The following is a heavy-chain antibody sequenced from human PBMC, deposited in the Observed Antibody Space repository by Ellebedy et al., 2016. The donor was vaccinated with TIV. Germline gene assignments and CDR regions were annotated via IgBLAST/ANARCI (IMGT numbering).Heavy chain of an antibody. CDR1: GFTFSPYS. Sequence: GESLKISCAASGFTFSPYSMNWVRQAPGKGLEWVSYISGSSLSKYYADSVQGRFTISRDNAKNSLYLQINSLTAEDTAVYYCARDMAWGNERVNDAFDIWGQGTMVTVSS. CDR3: ARDMAWGNERVNDAFDI. J-gene: IGHJ3*02. V-gene: IGHV3-48*04. D-gene: IGHD7-27*01. CDR2: ISGSSLSK.